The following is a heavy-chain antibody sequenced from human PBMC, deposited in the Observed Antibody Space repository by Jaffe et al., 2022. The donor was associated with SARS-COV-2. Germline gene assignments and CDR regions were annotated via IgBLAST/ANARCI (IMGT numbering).Heavy chain of an antibody. CDR1: GFTFSSYG. D-gene: IGHD6-13*01. Sequence: QVQLVESGGGVVQPGRSLRLSCAASGFTFSSYGMHWVRQAPGKGLEWVAVISYDGSNKYYADSVKGRFTISRDNSKNTLYLQMNSLRAEDTAVYYCAKVGPYIAAAGNAPYYYGMDVWGQGTTVTVSS. J-gene: IGHJ6*02. CDR3: AKVGPYIAAAGNAPYYYGMDV. CDR2: ISYDGSNK. V-gene: IGHV3-30*18.